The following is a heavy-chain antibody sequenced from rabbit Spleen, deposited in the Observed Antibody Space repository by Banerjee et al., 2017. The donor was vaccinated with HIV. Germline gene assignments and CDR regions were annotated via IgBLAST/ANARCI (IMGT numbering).Heavy chain of an antibody. CDR1: GFSFSNSYY. D-gene: IGHD2-1*01. CDR2: IFGGSSDTT. CDR3: ARDHGNTGDWHL. Sequence: QSLEESGGDLVKPGASLTLTCTASGFSFSNSYYMCWVRQAPGKGLEWIACIFGGSSDTTYYASWAKGRFTISKTSSTTVTLQLNSLTAADTATYFCARDHGNTGDWHLWGQGTLVTVS. V-gene: IGHV1S40*01. J-gene: IGHJ4*01.